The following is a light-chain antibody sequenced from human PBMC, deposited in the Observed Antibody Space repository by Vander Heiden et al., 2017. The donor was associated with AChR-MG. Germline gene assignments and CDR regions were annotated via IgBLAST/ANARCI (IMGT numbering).Light chain of an antibody. V-gene: IGLV2-14*03. CDR3: SSYTASSTPYV. Sequence: QSALTQPASVSGSPGQSITTSCTGTSTDVGGYTYSCWYQQLQGKAPKLMMYDVSNRPSGVADRFSGSKSGNTASLTISGLQAEDEADDYCSSYTASSTPYVFGTGTKVTVL. CDR1: STDVGGYTY. CDR2: DVS. J-gene: IGLJ1*01.